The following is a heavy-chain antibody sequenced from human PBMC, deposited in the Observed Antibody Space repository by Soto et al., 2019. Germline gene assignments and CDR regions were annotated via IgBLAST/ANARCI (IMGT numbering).Heavy chain of an antibody. Sequence: GESLKISCKGSGYSFTSYWIGWVRQMPGKGLEWMGIIYPGDSDTRYSPSFQGQVTISADKSISTAYLQWSSLKASDTAMYYCARSVLHDILTGYYVDWFDPWGQGTLVTVSS. CDR2: IYPGDSDT. CDR3: ARSVLHDILTGYYVDWFDP. CDR1: GYSFTSYW. J-gene: IGHJ5*02. V-gene: IGHV5-51*01. D-gene: IGHD3-9*01.